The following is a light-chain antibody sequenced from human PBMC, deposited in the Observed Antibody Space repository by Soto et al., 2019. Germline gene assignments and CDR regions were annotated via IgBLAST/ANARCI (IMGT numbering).Light chain of an antibody. CDR2: RNS. Sequence: QSVLTQPPSASGTPGQRVTISCSGSSSNIGSNYVYWYQQLPGTVPQLLIYRNSERPSGLPDRFSGSKSGNSASLAISGLRSEDEADYYCAAWDDSLSGVVFGGGTKVTVL. CDR1: SSNIGSNY. J-gene: IGLJ2*01. CDR3: AAWDDSLSGVV. V-gene: IGLV1-47*01.